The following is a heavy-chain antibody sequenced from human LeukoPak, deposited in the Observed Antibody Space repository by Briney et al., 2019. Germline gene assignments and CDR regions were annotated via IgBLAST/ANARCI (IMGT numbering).Heavy chain of an antibody. J-gene: IGHJ6*02. CDR3: ARNGYSYGLDYYYGMDV. CDR2: ISSSSSYI. Sequence: GSLRLSCAASGFPFSSYGMHWVRQAPGKGLEWVSSISSSSSYIYYADSVKGRFTISRDNAKNSLYLQMNSLRAEDTAVYYCARNGYSYGLDYYYGMDVWGQGTTVTVSS. D-gene: IGHD5-18*01. V-gene: IGHV3-21*01. CDR1: GFPFSSYG.